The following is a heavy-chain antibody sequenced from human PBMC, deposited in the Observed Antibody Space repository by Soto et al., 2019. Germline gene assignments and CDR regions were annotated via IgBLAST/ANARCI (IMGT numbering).Heavy chain of an antibody. CDR2: IWFDGSNK. CDR3: TRANTSPFDF. V-gene: IGHV3-33*01. Sequence: PGGPLRLSCGASGFIFRNYGMHWIRQAPGKGLEWLAIIWFDGSNKWYADSVKGRFIISRDDSKNMVYLQMNSLRVDDTAIYYCTRANTSPFDFWGRGTLVTVSS. CDR1: GFIFRNYG. J-gene: IGHJ4*02.